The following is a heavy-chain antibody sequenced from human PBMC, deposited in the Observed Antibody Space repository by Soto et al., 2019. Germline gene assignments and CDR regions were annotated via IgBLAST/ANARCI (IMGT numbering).Heavy chain of an antibody. D-gene: IGHD5-18*01. CDR3: ARDRVVDTAMDPFDF. J-gene: IGHJ4*02. V-gene: IGHV3-48*02. CDR1: GFTFSSYS. CDR2: ISDSSRTI. Sequence: EVQLVESGGGLVQPGGSLRLSCAASGFTFSSYSMNWVRQAPGKGLEWVSYISDSSRTIYYADSVKGRFTISRDNAKNSLFLQMKSLRDEDTAVYYCARDRVVDTAMDPFDFWGQGTLVTVSS.